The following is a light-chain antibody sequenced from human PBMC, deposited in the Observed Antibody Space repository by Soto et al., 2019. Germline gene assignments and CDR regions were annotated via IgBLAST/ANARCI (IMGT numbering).Light chain of an antibody. V-gene: IGLV2-11*01. J-gene: IGLJ2*01. CDR2: DVS. Sequence: QSVLTQPRSVSGSPGQSVTISCTGTSSDVGGYNYVSWYQQHPGKAPRLMIYDVSKRPSGVPDRFSGSKSGNTASLTISGLQDEDEAHYYCCSYAGTVLFGGGTKLTVL. CDR1: SSDVGGYNY. CDR3: CSYAGTVL.